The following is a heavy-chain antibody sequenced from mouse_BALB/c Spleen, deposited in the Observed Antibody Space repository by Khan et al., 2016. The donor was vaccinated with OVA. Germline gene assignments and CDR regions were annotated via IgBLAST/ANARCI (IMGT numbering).Heavy chain of an antibody. CDR3: ARRNYFGYTFAY. J-gene: IGHJ3*01. CDR2: ISPGSGDT. Sequence: QVQLQQSGAELARPGASVKLSCKASGYTFTEYYINWVKQRTGQGLEWIGEISPGSGDTYYNEKFKGKATLTADKSSSTANMQLSSLTSEASAFYFCARRNYFGYTFAYWGQGTLVTVSA. D-gene: IGHD1-2*01. V-gene: IGHV1-77*01. CDR1: GYTFTEYY.